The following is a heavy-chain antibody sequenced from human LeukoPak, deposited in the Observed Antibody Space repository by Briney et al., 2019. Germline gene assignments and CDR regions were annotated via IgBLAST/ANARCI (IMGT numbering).Heavy chain of an antibody. CDR2: IWYDGSNR. CDR3: AKDSLD. J-gene: IGHJ4*02. Sequence: GGSLRLSCAASGFTFSSYGMHWVRQAPGKGLEWVAVIWYDGSNRDYADSVKGRFTISRDNSKNTVYLQMNSLRAEDTAVYYCAKDSLDWGQGTLVTVSS. V-gene: IGHV3-33*06. CDR1: GFTFSSYG.